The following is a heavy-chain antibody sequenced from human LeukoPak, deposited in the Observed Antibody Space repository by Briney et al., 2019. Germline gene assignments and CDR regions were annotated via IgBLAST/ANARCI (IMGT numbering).Heavy chain of an antibody. CDR3: ASDDYGDYNY. CDR1: GGSISSYY. D-gene: IGHD4-17*01. Sequence: SETLSLTCTVSGGSISSYYWSWIRQPPGKGLEWIGYIYYSGSTYYNPSLKSRVTISVDTSKNQFSLKLSSVTAADTAVYYCASDDYGDYNYWGQGTLVTVSS. V-gene: IGHV4-59*12. CDR2: IYYSGST. J-gene: IGHJ4*02.